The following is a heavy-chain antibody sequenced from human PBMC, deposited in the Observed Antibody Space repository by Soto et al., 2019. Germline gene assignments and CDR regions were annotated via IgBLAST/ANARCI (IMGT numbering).Heavy chain of an antibody. D-gene: IGHD5-12*01. Sequence: GAEVKKPGASVKVSCKASGYTFTSYGISWVRQAPGQGLEWMGWISAYNGNTNYAQKLQGRVTMTTDTSTSTAYMELRSLRSDDTAVYYCARFRERWLQLGGYYFDYWGQGTLVTVSS. CDR3: ARFRERWLQLGGYYFDY. CDR2: ISAYNGNT. V-gene: IGHV1-18*01. CDR1: GYTFTSYG. J-gene: IGHJ4*02.